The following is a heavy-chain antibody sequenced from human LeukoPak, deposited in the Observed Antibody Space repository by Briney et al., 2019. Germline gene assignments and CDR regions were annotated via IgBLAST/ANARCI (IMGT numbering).Heavy chain of an antibody. D-gene: IGHD7-27*01. CDR2: ISGDGGST. Sequence: GGSLSLSCAASGFTFDDYAIHWVRQAPGKGLEWVSLISGDGGSTYYADSVKGRFTISRDNSKNSLYLQMNSLRTEDTALYYCAKGLTAGDLTIDYGGQGTLVTVSA. J-gene: IGHJ4*02. CDR1: GFTFDDYA. V-gene: IGHV3-43*02. CDR3: AKGLTAGDLTIDY.